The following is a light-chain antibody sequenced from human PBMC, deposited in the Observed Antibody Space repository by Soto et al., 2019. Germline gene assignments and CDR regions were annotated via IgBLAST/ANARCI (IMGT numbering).Light chain of an antibody. CDR2: GNR. CDR3: QAYDYSLTASV. CDR1: TSNLGAGYD. V-gene: IGLV1-40*01. Sequence: QSVLTQPPSVSGAPGQRVPLSCTGNTSNLGAGYDVHWYQQLPGAAPKLVIFGNRNRPSGVPERFSGSKSGTSASLAITGLQAEDEADYYCQAYDYSLTASVFGGGTKLTVL. J-gene: IGLJ3*02.